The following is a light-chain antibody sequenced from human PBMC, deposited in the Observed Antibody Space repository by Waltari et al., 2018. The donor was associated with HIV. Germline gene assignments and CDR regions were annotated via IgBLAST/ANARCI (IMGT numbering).Light chain of an antibody. CDR3: QQYGSSPIT. V-gene: IGKV3-20*01. CDR2: GAS. J-gene: IGKJ5*01. Sequence: VLTQSPCTLSLSPGHRATFSCSASLTVTSDYFPWYQQKPGQAPTLLIYGASNRATGIPDRVSGSGSGTDFALTISRLQTVDFAMYYCQQYGSSPITFGQGTRLEIK. CDR1: LTVTSDY.